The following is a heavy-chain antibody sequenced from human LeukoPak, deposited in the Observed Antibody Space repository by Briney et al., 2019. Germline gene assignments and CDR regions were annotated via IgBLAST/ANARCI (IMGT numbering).Heavy chain of an antibody. D-gene: IGHD5-24*01. V-gene: IGHV1-2*02. Sequence: ASVKVSCKASGYSFTGFYLHWVRQAPGQGLEWMAWINPNSGGTDTAQKFQGRVTMTRDTSTSTVYMELSSLTSDDTAVYYCARVEMVTNFQFYYFDLWGPGTLVIVSS. CDR2: INPNSGGT. CDR3: ARVEMVTNFQFYYFDL. J-gene: IGHJ4*02. CDR1: GYSFTGFY.